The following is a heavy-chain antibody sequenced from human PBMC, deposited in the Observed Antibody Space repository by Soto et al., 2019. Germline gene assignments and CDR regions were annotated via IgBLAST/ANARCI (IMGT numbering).Heavy chain of an antibody. V-gene: IGHV4-59*01. J-gene: IGHJ6*02. D-gene: IGHD3-10*01. CDR2: IYYSGST. CDR3: ARSSRITMVRGVPPPYYYGMDV. Sequence: SETLSLTCTVSGDSISTDYWIWIRQSPGKGLEWIGYIYYSGSTNYNPSLKSRVTISVDTSKNQFSLKLSSVTAADTAVYYCARSSRITMVRGVPPPYYYGMDVWGQGTTVTVSS. CDR1: GDSISTDY.